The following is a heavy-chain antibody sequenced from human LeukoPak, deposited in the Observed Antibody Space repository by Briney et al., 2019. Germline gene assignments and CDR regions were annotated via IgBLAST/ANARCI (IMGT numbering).Heavy chain of an antibody. CDR2: ISYDGSNK. V-gene: IGHV3-30-3*01. D-gene: IGHD2-2*01. Sequence: GGSLRLSCAASGFTFSSYAMHWVRQAPGKGLGWVAVISYDGSNKYYADFVKGRFTISRDNSKNTLYLQMNSLRAEDTAVYYCARDWGYCSSTSCYLFDYWGQGTLVTVSS. CDR3: ARDWGYCSSTSCYLFDY. J-gene: IGHJ4*02. CDR1: GFTFSSYA.